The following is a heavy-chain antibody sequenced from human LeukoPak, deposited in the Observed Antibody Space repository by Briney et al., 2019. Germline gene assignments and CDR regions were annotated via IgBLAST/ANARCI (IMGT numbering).Heavy chain of an antibody. J-gene: IGHJ6*02. CDR3: ARETSSWYGNYYYGMDV. CDR1: GFTFSSYS. D-gene: IGHD6-13*01. Sequence: GGSLRLSCAASGFTFSSYSMNWVRQAPGKGLEWVSSISSSSYIYYADSVKGRFTISRDNAKNSLYLQMNSLRAEDTAVYYCARETSSWYGNYYYGMDVWGQGTTVTVSS. V-gene: IGHV3-21*01. CDR2: ISSSSYI.